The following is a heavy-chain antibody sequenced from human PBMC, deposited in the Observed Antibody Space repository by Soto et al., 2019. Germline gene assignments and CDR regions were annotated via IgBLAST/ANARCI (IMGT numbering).Heavy chain of an antibody. D-gene: IGHD6-13*01. CDR3: ARGDSSSWYIYYYYGMDV. V-gene: IGHV3-33*01. J-gene: IGHJ6*02. CDR2: IWYDGSNK. CDR1: GFTFSSYG. Sequence: QVQLVESGGGVVQPGRSLRLSCAASGFTFSSYGMHCVRQAPGKGLEWVAVIWYDGSNKYYADSVKGRFTISRDNSKKTLYLQMNSLRAEDTAVYYCARGDSSSWYIYYYYGMDVWGQGTTVTVSS.